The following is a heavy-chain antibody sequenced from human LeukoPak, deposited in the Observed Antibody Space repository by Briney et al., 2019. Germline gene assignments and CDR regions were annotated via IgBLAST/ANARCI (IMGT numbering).Heavy chain of an antibody. V-gene: IGHV4-31*03. J-gene: IGHJ5*01. D-gene: IGHD6-13*01. CDR3: ARARSSSWSEGWLDS. CDR2: IYYSEDT. Sequence: SETLSLTCTVSGGSISSGGYFWNWIRQRPGMGLEWLGNIYYSEDTDYNPSLKSRVVISVDTSKNQFSLKLSSMTAADTAVYYCARARSSSWSEGWLDSWGQGTLVTVSS. CDR1: GGSISSGGYF.